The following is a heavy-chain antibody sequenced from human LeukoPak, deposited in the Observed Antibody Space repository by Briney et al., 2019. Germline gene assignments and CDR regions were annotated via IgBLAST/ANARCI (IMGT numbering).Heavy chain of an antibody. CDR2: ISWNSGSI. J-gene: IGHJ5*02. V-gene: IGHV3-9*01. CDR1: GFTFDDYA. D-gene: IGHD3-10*01. Sequence: PGRSLRLSCAASGFTFDDYAMHWVRQAPGKGLEWVSGISWNSGSIGYADSVKGRFTISRDNAKNSLYLQMNSLRAEDTALYYCAKAHLWFGEFWFDPWGQGTLVTVSS. CDR3: AKAHLWFGEFWFDP.